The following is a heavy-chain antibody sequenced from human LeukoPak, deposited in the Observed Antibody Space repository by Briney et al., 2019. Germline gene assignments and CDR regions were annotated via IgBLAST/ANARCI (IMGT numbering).Heavy chain of an antibody. Sequence: SETLSLTCAVYGGSFSGYYWTWIRQPPGKGLEWIGEINHSGSANYNPSLKSRVTISLDTSKNQFSLKLTSVTAADTAVYYCARGQGTVTTHWGQGTLVTVSS. CDR2: INHSGSA. V-gene: IGHV4-34*01. D-gene: IGHD4-17*01. CDR3: ARGQGTVTTH. CDR1: GGSFSGYY. J-gene: IGHJ4*02.